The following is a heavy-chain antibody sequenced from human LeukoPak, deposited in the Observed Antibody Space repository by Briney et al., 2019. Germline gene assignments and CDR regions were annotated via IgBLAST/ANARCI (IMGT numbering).Heavy chain of an antibody. V-gene: IGHV3-23*01. J-gene: IGHJ4*02. CDR1: GFTFSSYG. Sequence: GGSLRLSCAASGFTFSSYGMSWVRQAPGKGLEWVSAISGSGGSTYHADSVKGRFTISRDNSKNTLFLQMNSLRAEDTAVYCCAKVRYSGSSYFDYWGQGTLVTVSS. D-gene: IGHD6-13*01. CDR3: AKVRYSGSSYFDY. CDR2: ISGSGGST.